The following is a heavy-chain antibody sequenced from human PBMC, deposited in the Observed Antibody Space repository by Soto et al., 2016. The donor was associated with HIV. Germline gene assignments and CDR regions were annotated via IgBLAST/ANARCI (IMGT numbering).Heavy chain of an antibody. CDR1: GFTFSTYW. J-gene: IGHJ4*02. V-gene: IGHV3-74*01. Sequence: EVQLVESGEGLVQPGGSLRLSCAVSGFTFSTYWMHWVRQAPGKGLMWVARINADGSSTSYADSVKGRFTVSRDNAKNTLYLQMNSLRAEDTAVYYCARDRSFWTGSLYYWGQGTLVTVSS. CDR2: INADGSST. CDR3: ARDRSFWTGSLYY. D-gene: IGHD3-3*01.